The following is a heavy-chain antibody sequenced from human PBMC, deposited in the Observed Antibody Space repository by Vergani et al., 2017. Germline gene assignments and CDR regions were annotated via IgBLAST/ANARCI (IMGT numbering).Heavy chain of an antibody. CDR2: INAGNGNT. CDR1: GYTFTSYA. D-gene: IGHD3-16*02. V-gene: IGHV1-3*01. J-gene: IGHJ4*02. CDR3: AREGFYDYVWGSYRLRGGYYFDY. Sequence: QVQLVQSGAEVKKPGASLKVSCKASGYTFTSYAMHWVRQAPGQRLEWMGWINAGNGNTKYSQKFQGRVTITRDTSASTAYMELSSLRSEDTAVYYCAREGFYDYVWGSYRLRGGYYFDYWGQGSLVTVSS.